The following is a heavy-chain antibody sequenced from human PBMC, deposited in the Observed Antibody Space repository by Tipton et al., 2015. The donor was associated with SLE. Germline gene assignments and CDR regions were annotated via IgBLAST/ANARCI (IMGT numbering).Heavy chain of an antibody. CDR1: GGSTSSSSYY. D-gene: IGHD3-22*01. J-gene: IGHJ3*02. Sequence: TLSLTCTVSGGSTSSSSYYWGWIRQPPGKGLEWIGSIYYSGSTYYNPSLKSRVTISVGTSKNQFSLKLSSVTAADTAVYYCARDQSTYYYDSSGRDAFDIWGQGTMVTVSS. V-gene: IGHV4-39*07. CDR3: ARDQSTYYYDSSGRDAFDI. CDR2: IYYSGST.